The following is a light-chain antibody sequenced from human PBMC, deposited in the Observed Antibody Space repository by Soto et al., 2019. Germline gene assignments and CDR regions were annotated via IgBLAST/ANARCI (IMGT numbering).Light chain of an antibody. CDR1: QFISNY. CDR2: AAS. V-gene: IGKV1-39*01. Sequence: DIQMTQSPSSLSASVGDRVTFTCRASQFISNYLNWYQQKPGKAPKLLIYAASHLRSGVPSRFSGSASGTDVTLPISRLHPEDFATYYCQHSYSASTFGHGTRLEIK. J-gene: IGKJ2*01. CDR3: QHSYSAST.